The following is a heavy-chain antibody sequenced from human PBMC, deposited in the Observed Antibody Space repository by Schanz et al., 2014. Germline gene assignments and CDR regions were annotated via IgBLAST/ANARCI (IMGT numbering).Heavy chain of an antibody. D-gene: IGHD6-19*01. V-gene: IGHV3-23*04. J-gene: IGHJ4*02. CDR1: GFTYSSYW. CDR2: ISDRGDGT. Sequence: EVQLVESGGDLVQPGGSLKLSCAASGFTYSSYWMHWVRQAPGKGLVWVSGISDRGDGTNYGDSVRGRFTISRDNSRNTVYLQMNNVGVDDTATYYCVKTDAGWRFDYWGQGTLVIVSS. CDR3: VKTDAGWRFDY.